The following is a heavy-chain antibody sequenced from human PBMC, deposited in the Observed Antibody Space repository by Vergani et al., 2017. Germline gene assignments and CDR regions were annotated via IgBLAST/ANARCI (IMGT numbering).Heavy chain of an antibody. CDR2: IYYSGRT. V-gene: IGHV4-39*01. J-gene: IGHJ5*02. Sequence: QLQLQESGPGLVKPSATLSLTCSVSGASIRSSNYYWGWIRQPPGRGLEWIASIYYSGRTYYKPSLKSRVTISVDTSKNQFSLKLSSVTAADTAVYFCARRSTVEWLVKLGWIDPWGQGILVTVSS. CDR1: GASIRSSNYY. D-gene: IGHD6-19*01. CDR3: ARRSTVEWLVKLGWIDP.